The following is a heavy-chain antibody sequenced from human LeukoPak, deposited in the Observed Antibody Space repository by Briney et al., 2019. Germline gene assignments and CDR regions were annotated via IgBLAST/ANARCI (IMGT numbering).Heavy chain of an antibody. D-gene: IGHD5-24*01. CDR2: IKQDGSEK. J-gene: IGHJ5*02. V-gene: IGHV3-7*03. CDR1: GFTFSGHS. Sequence: GSLRLSCAASGFTFSGHSMNWVRQAPGKGLEWVANIKQDGSEKRYADSVRGRFTVSRGNAHTSLYLQMSSLRAEDTALYFCARASDPWLQLTWGQGTLVTVSS. CDR3: ARASDPWLQLT.